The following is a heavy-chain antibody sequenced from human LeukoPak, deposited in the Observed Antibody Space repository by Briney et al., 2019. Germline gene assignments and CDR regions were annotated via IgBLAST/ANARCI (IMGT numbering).Heavy chain of an antibody. V-gene: IGHV3-7*01. D-gene: IGHD2-15*01. CDR3: AREGCSGGSCYSRYYYMDV. Sequence: GGSLRLSCAASGLTFSSYWMSWVRQAPGKGLEWVANIKQDGSEKYYVDSEKGRFTISRDNAKNSLYLQMNSLRAEDTAVYYCAREGCSGGSCYSRYYYMDVWGKGTTVTVSS. CDR1: GLTFSSYW. J-gene: IGHJ6*03. CDR2: IKQDGSEK.